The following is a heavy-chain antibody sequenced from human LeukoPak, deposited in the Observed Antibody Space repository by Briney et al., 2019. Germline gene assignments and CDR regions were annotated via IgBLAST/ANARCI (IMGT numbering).Heavy chain of an antibody. CDR3: ARDESGTTLWFDP. J-gene: IGHJ5*02. V-gene: IGHV3-53*01. D-gene: IGHD1-7*01. CDR1: GFTVSSNY. CDR2: IYSGGST. Sequence: PGGSLRLSCAASGFTVSSNYMSWVRQAPGKGLEWVSVIYSGGSTYYADSVTGRFTISRDYAKNSLYLQMNSLRAEDTAVYYWARDESGTTLWFDPWGQGTLVTVSS.